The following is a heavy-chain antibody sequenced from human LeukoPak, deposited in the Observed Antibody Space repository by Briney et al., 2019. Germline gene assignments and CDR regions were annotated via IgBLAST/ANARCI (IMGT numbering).Heavy chain of an antibody. CDR3: ASTAGLSSSWYDQGYSV. V-gene: IGHV3-23*01. CDR2: ISSSGVST. CDR1: GFTFRSYA. J-gene: IGHJ4*02. D-gene: IGHD6-13*01. Sequence: GGSLRLSCAASGFTFRSYAMSWVRQAPGKGLEWVSTISSSGVSTYYADSVKGRFTISRDNSKNTLHLQMNSLRVEDTAVYYCASTAGLSSSWYDQGYSVWGQGTLVTVSS.